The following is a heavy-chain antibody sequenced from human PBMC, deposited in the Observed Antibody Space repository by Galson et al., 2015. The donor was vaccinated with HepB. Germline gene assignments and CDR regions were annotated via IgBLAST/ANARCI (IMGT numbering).Heavy chain of an antibody. J-gene: IGHJ6*02. CDR2: ISPDGSEK. CDR3: ARGHYGMDA. CDR1: GYIFSNWW. V-gene: IGHV3-7*03. Sequence: SLRLSCAASGYIFSNWWVSWVRQAPGKRLEWVAHISPDGSEKDYVDSAKGRFTISRDNAKNSANLQMNSLRVEDTAVYFCARGHYGMDAWGQGTTVTVSS.